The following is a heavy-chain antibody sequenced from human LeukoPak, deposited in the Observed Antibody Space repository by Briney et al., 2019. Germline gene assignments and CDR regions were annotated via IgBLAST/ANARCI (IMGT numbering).Heavy chain of an antibody. Sequence: ASVTVSFTASGYTFTSYGISWVRQAPGQGLEWMGWISAYNGNTNYAQKLQGRVTMTTDTSTSTAYMELRSLRSDDTAVYYCARVFGPRAPFDYWGQGTLVTVSS. CDR2: ISAYNGNT. CDR1: GYTFTSYG. D-gene: IGHD3/OR15-3a*01. J-gene: IGHJ4*02. V-gene: IGHV1-18*01. CDR3: ARVFGPRAPFDY.